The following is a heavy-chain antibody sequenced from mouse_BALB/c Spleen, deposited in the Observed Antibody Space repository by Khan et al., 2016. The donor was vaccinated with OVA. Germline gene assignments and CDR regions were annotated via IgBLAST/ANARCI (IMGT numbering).Heavy chain of an antibody. CDR1: GYTFTSYW. V-gene: IGHV1-7*01. D-gene: IGHD1-1*01. CDR2: INPSTGYT. CDR3: ANHGSSSAWLTY. Sequence: QMQLEESGAELAKPGASVKMSCKASGYTFTSYWIHWVKQRPGQGLEWIGYINPSTGYTEYNQRFKDKATLTADKSSSTAYMQLSSLTSEESAVYYCANHGSSSAWLTYWGQGTLVTVSA. J-gene: IGHJ3*01.